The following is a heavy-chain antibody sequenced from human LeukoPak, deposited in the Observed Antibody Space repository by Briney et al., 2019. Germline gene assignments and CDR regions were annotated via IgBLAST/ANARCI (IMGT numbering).Heavy chain of an antibody. CDR3: ARKGGATTYGYYYYYMDV. J-gene: IGHJ6*03. CDR2: ISSSGSTI. D-gene: IGHD1-26*01. CDR1: GFTFSSYE. V-gene: IGHV3-48*03. Sequence: GGSLRLSCAASGFTFSSYEMNWVRQAPGKGLEWVSYISSSGSTIYYADSVKGRFTISRDNAKNSLYLQMNSLRAEDTAVYYCARKGGATTYGYYYYYMDVWGKGTTVTISS.